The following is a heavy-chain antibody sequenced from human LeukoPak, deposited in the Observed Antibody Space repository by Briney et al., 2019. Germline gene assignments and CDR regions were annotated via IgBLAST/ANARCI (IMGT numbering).Heavy chain of an antibody. D-gene: IGHD3-22*01. CDR3: AKDGRDYYDSSGYS. CDR1: GFTFSSYA. Sequence: GSLRLSCAASGFTFSSYAMSWVRQAPGKGLEWVSAISGSGGSTYYADSVKGRFTISRDNSKNTLYLQMNSLRAEDTAVYYCAKDGRDYYDSSGYSWGQGTLVTVSS. J-gene: IGHJ4*02. CDR2: ISGSGGST. V-gene: IGHV3-23*01.